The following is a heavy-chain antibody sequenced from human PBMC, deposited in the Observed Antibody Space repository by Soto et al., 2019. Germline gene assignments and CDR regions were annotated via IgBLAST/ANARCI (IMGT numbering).Heavy chain of an antibody. CDR1: GFTFSSYA. V-gene: IGHV3-30-3*01. Sequence: QVQLVESGGGVVQPGRSLRLSCAASGFTFSSYAMHWVRQAPGKGLEWVAVISYDGSNKYYADSVKGRFTISRDNSKNTLYLQMNSLRAEDTAVYYCPRDPRASIAVAGIGEWFDPWGQGTLVTVSS. J-gene: IGHJ5*02. CDR3: PRDPRASIAVAGIGEWFDP. D-gene: IGHD6-19*01. CDR2: ISYDGSNK.